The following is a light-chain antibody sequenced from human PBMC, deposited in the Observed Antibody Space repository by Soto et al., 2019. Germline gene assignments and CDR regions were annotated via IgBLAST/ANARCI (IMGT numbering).Light chain of an antibody. V-gene: IGLV1-47*01. Sequence: QSVLTQPPSESGTPGQRVTISCSGSSSNIGSYYVYWFQQVPGTAPKLLIYKNNQRPSGVPARISAAKSGTSASLVIGGLRAEDEAYYYCATWDDIVRGVFGGGTKLTVL. J-gene: IGLJ3*02. CDR1: SSNIGSYY. CDR3: ATWDDIVRGV. CDR2: KNN.